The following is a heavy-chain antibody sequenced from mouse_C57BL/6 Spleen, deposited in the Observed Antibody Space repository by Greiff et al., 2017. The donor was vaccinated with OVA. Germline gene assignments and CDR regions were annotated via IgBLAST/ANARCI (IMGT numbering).Heavy chain of an antibody. CDR1: GYTFTSYW. CDR3: ARYHGSSPYYFDY. Sequence: QVQLQQPGAELVRPGSSVKLSCKASGYTFTSYWMHWVKQRPIQGLEWIGNIDPSDSETHYNQKFKDKATLTVDKSSSTSYMQLRSLTSEDSAVDYCARYHGSSPYYFDYWGKGTTLTVSS. CDR2: IDPSDSET. D-gene: IGHD1-1*01. J-gene: IGHJ2*01. V-gene: IGHV1-52*01.